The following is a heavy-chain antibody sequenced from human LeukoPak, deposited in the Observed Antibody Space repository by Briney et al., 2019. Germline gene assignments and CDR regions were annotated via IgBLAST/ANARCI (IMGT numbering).Heavy chain of an antibody. CDR3: AKDFQHDGGQE. Sequence: GGSLRLSCAASGFTVSSNYMSWVRQAPGKGLEWVSVIYSGGSTYYADSVKGRFTISRDNSKNTFYLQINDLRAEDTAVYYCAKDFQHDGGQEWGQGTLVSVSS. V-gene: IGHV3-53*01. CDR1: GFTVSSNY. D-gene: IGHD4-23*01. J-gene: IGHJ4*02. CDR2: IYSGGST.